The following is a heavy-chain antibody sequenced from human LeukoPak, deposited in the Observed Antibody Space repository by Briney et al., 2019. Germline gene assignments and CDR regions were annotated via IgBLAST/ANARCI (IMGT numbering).Heavy chain of an antibody. V-gene: IGHV3-23*01. J-gene: IGHJ3*02. CDR2: ISGSGGST. CDR1: GFTFGSYV. D-gene: IGHD2-15*01. CDR3: AKLQFIVGAASPHDAFDI. Sequence: GGSLRLSCAASGFTFGSYVMSWVRQAPGKGLEWVSIISGSGGSTFYADSVKGRFTISRDNSKNTLYLQMNSLRAEDTAVYYCAKLQFIVGAASPHDAFDIWGQGTMVTVSS.